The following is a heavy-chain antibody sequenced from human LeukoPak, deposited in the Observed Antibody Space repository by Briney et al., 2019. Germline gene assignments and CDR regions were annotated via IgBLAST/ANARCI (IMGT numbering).Heavy chain of an antibody. CDR1: GYTFTGYY. V-gene: IGHV1-2*02. Sequence: ASVKVSCKASGYTFTGYYMHWVRQAPGQGLEWMGWINPNSGGTNYAQKFQGRVTMTRDTSISTAYMELSSLRSEDTAVYYCTTLYDILTGNWGQGTLVTVSS. CDR3: TTLYDILTGN. D-gene: IGHD3-9*01. J-gene: IGHJ4*02. CDR2: INPNSGGT.